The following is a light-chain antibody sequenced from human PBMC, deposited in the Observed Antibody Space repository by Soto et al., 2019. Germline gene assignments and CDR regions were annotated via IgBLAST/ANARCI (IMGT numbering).Light chain of an antibody. Sequence: SVLTQPASVCGSPGQSITISCTGTSSDVGGYNYVSWYQQHPGKAPKLVIYEVTKRPSGVSNRFSGSKSGNTASLTISGLQAEDETDYYCSSYTSTNHVVFGGGTKVTVL. J-gene: IGLJ2*01. V-gene: IGLV2-14*01. CDR1: SSDVGGYNY. CDR3: SSYTSTNHVV. CDR2: EVT.